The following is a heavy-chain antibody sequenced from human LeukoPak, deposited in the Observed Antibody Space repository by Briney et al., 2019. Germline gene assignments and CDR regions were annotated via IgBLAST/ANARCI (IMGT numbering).Heavy chain of an antibody. CDR1: GFTFGDYA. Sequence: GRSLRLSCVGSGFTFGDYAVSWLRQAPGKGLEWVGFIRSKPSGGTTEFAASVKGRFTVSRDESKSIVYLQMNSLKTEDSAVYYCARSGTYGSGDYWGQGTLVTVSS. CDR2: IRSKPSGGTT. V-gene: IGHV3-49*03. CDR3: ARSGTYGSGDY. D-gene: IGHD3-10*01. J-gene: IGHJ4*02.